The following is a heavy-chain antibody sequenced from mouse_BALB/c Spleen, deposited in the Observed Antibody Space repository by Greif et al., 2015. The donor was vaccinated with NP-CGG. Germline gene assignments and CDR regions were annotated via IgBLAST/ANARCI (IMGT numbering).Heavy chain of an antibody. Sequence: EVQLVESGGGLVKPGGSLKLSCAASGFTFSSYAMSWVRQTPEKRLEWVATISSGGSYTYYPDSVKGRFTISRDNAKNTLYLQMSSLRSEDTAMYYCARRDKGFAYWGQGTLVTVSA. J-gene: IGHJ3*01. CDR1: GFTFSSYA. CDR3: ARRDKGFAY. CDR2: ISSGGSYT. V-gene: IGHV5-9-3*01.